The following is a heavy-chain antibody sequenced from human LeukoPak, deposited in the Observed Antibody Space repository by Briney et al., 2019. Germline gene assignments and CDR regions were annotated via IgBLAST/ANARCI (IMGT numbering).Heavy chain of an antibody. CDR1: GYTFTGYY. CDR2: INPNSGGT. V-gene: IGHV1-2*02. CDR3: ARCITMVRGVITNDY. J-gene: IGHJ4*02. D-gene: IGHD3-10*01. Sequence: ASVKVSCKASGYTFTGYYMHWVRQAPGQGLEWMGWINPNSGGTNYAQKFQGRVTMTRDTSISTAYMELRSLRSDDTAVYYCARCITMVRGVITNDYWGQGTLVTVSS.